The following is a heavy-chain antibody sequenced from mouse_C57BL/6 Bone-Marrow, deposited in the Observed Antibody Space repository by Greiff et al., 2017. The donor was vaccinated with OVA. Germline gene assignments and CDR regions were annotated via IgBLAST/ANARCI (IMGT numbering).Heavy chain of an antibody. CDR3: TTDYYGSSSWLAY. CDR2: IDPENGDT. Sequence: VQLQQSGAELVRPGASVKLSCTASGFNIKDDYMHWVKQRPEQGLEWIGWIDPENGDTEYASKFQGKATITADTSSNTAYLQLSSLTSEDTAVYYGTTDYYGSSSWLAYWGQGTLVTVSA. CDR1: GFNIKDDY. J-gene: IGHJ3*01. V-gene: IGHV14-4*01. D-gene: IGHD1-1*01.